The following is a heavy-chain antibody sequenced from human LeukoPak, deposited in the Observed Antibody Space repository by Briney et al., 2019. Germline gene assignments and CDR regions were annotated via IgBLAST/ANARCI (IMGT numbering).Heavy chain of an antibody. J-gene: IGHJ4*02. D-gene: IGHD6-6*01. CDR1: GFTFSSYS. V-gene: IGHV3-30*03. Sequence: PGGSLRLSCAASGFTFSSYSMNWVRQAPGKGLEWVAVISYDGSNKYYADSVKGRFTISRDNSKNTLYLQMNSLRAEDTAVYYCARAKGSSLWGYYFDYWGQGTLVTVSS. CDR2: ISYDGSNK. CDR3: ARAKGSSLWGYYFDY.